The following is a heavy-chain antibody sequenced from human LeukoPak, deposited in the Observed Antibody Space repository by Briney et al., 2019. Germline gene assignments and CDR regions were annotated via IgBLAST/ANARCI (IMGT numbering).Heavy chain of an antibody. CDR1: VYTFTGHY. V-gene: IGHV1-2*02. Sequence: ASVTVSLKSSVYTFTGHYMHWVRQAPGQGLAWMGWINPNSGGTDYAQKFQGRVTMTRDTSINTAYMEMRTLRSDDTAVYYCARGYRRSAHRYWGQGTLVTVSS. CDR3: ARGYRRSAHRY. CDR2: INPNSGGT. J-gene: IGHJ4*02. D-gene: IGHD1-26*01.